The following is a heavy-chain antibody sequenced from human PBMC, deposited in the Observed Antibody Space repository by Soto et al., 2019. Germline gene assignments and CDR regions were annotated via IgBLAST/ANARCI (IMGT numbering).Heavy chain of an antibody. J-gene: IGHJ4*02. CDR2: IYHSGST. Sequence: SETLSLTCAVSGGSISSSNWWSWVRQPPGKGLEWIGEIYHSGSTNYNPSLKSRVTISVDKSKNQFSLKLSSVTAADTAVYYCARAPFYYDSSGYHRQGLYYFDYWGRGTLVT. CDR3: ARAPFYYDSSGYHRQGLYYFDY. D-gene: IGHD3-22*01. V-gene: IGHV4-4*02. CDR1: GGSISSSNW.